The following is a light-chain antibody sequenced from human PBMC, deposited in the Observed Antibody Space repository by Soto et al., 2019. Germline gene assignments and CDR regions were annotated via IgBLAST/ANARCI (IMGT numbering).Light chain of an antibody. CDR1: QSVPNNY. CDR3: QQCSTSPLS. V-gene: IGKV3-20*01. Sequence: EIVLTQSPGTLSLSPGERATLSCRASQSVPNNYLAWYQHKTGQAPTLLIHDASSRATGIPDRFSGSGSGTDFTLTISRLEPEDFGGYCCQQCSTSPLSFGGGTKVEIK. CDR2: DAS. J-gene: IGKJ4*01.